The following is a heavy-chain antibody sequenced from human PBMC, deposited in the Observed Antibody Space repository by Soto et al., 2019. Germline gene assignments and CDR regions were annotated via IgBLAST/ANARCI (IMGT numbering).Heavy chain of an antibody. D-gene: IGHD2-15*01. CDR3: CAALHARHYFYGMDV. Sequence: GGSLRLSCAASGFTFSSYGMHWVRQAPGKGREWVAVRWDDGSNKYYADSVKGRLTISRDNSKNTLYLQINSLRADDTALYYCCAALHARHYFYGMDVWGQGTTVTVSS. CDR2: RWDDGSNK. V-gene: IGHV3-33*01. J-gene: IGHJ6*02. CDR1: GFTFSSYG.